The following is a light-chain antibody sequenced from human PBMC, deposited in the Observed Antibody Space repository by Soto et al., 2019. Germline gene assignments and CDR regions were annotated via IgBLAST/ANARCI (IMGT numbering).Light chain of an antibody. Sequence: EIVMTQSPATLSVSPGERATLSCRASQTVGTTYLAWYQHKPGQAPRLLIYGASTRATGIPGRFSGSGSGTEFTLTISSLQSEDFAVYYCQQYNNWPPWTFGQGTKVDIK. CDR1: QTVGTTY. CDR3: QQYNNWPPWT. V-gene: IGKV3-15*01. J-gene: IGKJ1*01. CDR2: GAS.